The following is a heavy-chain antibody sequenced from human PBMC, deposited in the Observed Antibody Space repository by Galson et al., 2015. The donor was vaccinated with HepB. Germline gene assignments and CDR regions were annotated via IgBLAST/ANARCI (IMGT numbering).Heavy chain of an antibody. CDR3: AGDIGSGTYYRGYLYYHFGMDV. V-gene: IGHV3-49*03. Sequence: SLRLSCATSGFSFGDYAMSWFRQAPGKGLEWVGFIKIKAYGETTEYATPVKGRFTISRDDSKGIAYLQMNSLKTEDTAVYFCAGDIGSGTYYRGYLYYHFGMDVWGQGTTVTVSS. CDR2: IKIKAYGETT. CDR1: GFSFGDYA. D-gene: IGHD3-10*01. J-gene: IGHJ6*02.